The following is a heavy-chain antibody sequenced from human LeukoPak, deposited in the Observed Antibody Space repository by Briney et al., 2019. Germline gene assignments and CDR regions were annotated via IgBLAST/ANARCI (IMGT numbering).Heavy chain of an antibody. D-gene: IGHD6-19*01. CDR3: ARDSSGWPYYFDY. CDR2: ISGNGGST. Sequence: GGSLRLSCAASGFTFSSYAMHWVRQAPGKGLEYVSAISGNGGSTYYANSVKGRFTISRDNSKNTLYLQMGSLRAEDMAVYYCARDSSGWPYYFDYWGQGTLVTVSS. CDR1: GFTFSSYA. J-gene: IGHJ4*02. V-gene: IGHV3-64*01.